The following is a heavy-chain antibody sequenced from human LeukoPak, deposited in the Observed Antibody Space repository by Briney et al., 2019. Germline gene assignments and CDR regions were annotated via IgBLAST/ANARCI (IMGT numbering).Heavy chain of an antibody. J-gene: IGHJ4*02. Sequence: GESLKISCKGSGYSFTTYWIAWVRQMPGKGLEWMGIIYPGDSDTRYSSSFQGQVTISADKSISTAYLQWSSLKASDTAMYYCARQQWLVSDYWGQGTLVTVSS. D-gene: IGHD6-19*01. CDR3: ARQQWLVSDY. CDR2: IYPGDSDT. CDR1: GYSFTTYW. V-gene: IGHV5-51*01.